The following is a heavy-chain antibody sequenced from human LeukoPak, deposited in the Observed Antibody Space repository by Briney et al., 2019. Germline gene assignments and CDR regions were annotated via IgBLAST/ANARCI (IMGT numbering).Heavy chain of an antibody. CDR3: ARDPSWIAASGIDY. V-gene: IGHV3-30-3*01. D-gene: IGHD6-13*01. CDR2: ISSDGSNK. J-gene: IGHJ4*02. CDR1: GFTFSSYA. Sequence: PPGGSLRLSCAASGFTFSSYAMHWVRQAPGKGLEWVALISSDGSNKDYADSVKGRFTISRDNSKNTMYLQVNSLRGDDTAVYYCARDPSWIAASGIDYWGQGTLVTVSS.